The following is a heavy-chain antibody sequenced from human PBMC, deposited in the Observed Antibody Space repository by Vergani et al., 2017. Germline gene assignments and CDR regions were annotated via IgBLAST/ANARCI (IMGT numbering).Heavy chain of an antibody. CDR2: ISSSSSYI. J-gene: IGHJ3*02. Sequence: EVQLVESGGGLVKPGGSLRLSCAASGFTFSSYSMNWVRQAPGKGLEWVSSISSSSSYIYYADSVKGRFTISRDNAKNSLYLQMNSLRAEGTAVYYCARVSPTVTTAVVGAFDIWGQGTMVTVSS. CDR1: GFTFSSYS. V-gene: IGHV3-21*01. CDR3: ARVSPTVTTAVVGAFDI. D-gene: IGHD4-17*01.